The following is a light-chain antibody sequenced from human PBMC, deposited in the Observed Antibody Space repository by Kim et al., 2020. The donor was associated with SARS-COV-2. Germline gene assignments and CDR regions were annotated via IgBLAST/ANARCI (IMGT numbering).Light chain of an antibody. Sequence: DIQMTQSPSSLSASVGDRVTITCRASQTISNLLNWYQQKPGKAPRLLIYAASSLVSGVPSRFIGSGSGTEFTLTVSSLQPEDFATYYCQQSYRIPFTFGGGTKLEI. V-gene: IGKV1-39*01. J-gene: IGKJ4*01. CDR3: QQSYRIPFT. CDR1: QTISNL. CDR2: AAS.